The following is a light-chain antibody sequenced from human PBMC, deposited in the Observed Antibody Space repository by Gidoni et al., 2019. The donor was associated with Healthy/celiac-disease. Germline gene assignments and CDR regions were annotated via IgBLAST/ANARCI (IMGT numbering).Light chain of an antibody. CDR2: AAS. CDR1: QRISSY. V-gene: IGKV1-39*01. CDR3: RQSYSTPIT. J-gene: IGKJ5*01. Sequence: DIQMTQSPSSLSASVGDRVTITCRASQRISSYLNWYQQKPGKAPKLLIYAASSLQSGVPSRFSGSGSGTEFTLTISSRQPEDFATYYCRQSYSTPITFGQGTRLEIK.